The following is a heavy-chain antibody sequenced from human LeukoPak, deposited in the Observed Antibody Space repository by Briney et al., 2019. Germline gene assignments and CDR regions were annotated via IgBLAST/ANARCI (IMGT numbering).Heavy chain of an antibody. D-gene: IGHD3-10*01. CDR1: GGSISSSSYY. Sequence: SETLSLTCTVSGGSISSSSYYWGWIRQPPGKGLEWIGEINHSGSTNYNPSLKSRVTISVDTSKNQFSLKLSSVTAADTAVYYCARLAPVQGVIISGGQNFDYWGQGTLVTVSS. J-gene: IGHJ4*02. CDR3: ARLAPVQGVIISGGQNFDY. CDR2: INHSGST. V-gene: IGHV4-39*07.